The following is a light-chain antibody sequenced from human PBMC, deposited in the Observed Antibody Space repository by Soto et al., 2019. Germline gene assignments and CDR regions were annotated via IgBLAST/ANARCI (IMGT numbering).Light chain of an antibody. CDR2: GAS. Sequence: EIVMTQSPATLSVSPGERATLSCRASQSVSSNLAWYQQKPGQAPRLLIYGASTRATAIPARFSGRGSGTEFTLTISSLQSEDFAFYHCQQYNNWTFGQGTKVDNK. J-gene: IGKJ1*01. CDR1: QSVSSN. CDR3: QQYNNWT. V-gene: IGKV3-15*01.